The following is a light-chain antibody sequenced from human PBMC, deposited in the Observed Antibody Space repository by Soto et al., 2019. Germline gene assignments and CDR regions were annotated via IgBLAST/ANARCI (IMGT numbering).Light chain of an antibody. CDR3: QKYNSAPLT. CDR2: AAS. V-gene: IGKV1-39*01. J-gene: IGKJ4*01. CDR1: QSIISY. Sequence: DIQMTQSPSSLSASVGDRVTITCRASQSIISYLNWYQQKPGKAPKLLIYAASSLQSGVPSRFSGSGSGTDFTLTISSLQPEDFATYYCQKYNSAPLTFGGGTKVDIK.